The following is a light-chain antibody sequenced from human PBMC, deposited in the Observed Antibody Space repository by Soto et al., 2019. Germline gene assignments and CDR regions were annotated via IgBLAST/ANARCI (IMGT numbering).Light chain of an antibody. CDR3: QQRSNWLFT. Sequence: EIVMTQSPATLSVSPGERATLSCRASQSVSINLAWYQQKPGQAPRLLIYDASNRATGIPARFSGSGSGTDFTLTISSLEPEDFAVYYCQQRSNWLFTFGPGTKVDIK. J-gene: IGKJ3*01. CDR2: DAS. V-gene: IGKV3-11*01. CDR1: QSVSIN.